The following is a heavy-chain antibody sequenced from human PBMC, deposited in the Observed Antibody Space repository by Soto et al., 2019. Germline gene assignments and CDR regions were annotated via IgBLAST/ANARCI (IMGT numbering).Heavy chain of an antibody. Sequence: GASVKVSCKASGVTFSSYAISWVRQAPGQGLEWMGGIIPIFGTANYAQKFQGRVTITADKSTSTAYMELSSLRSEDTAVYYCARANGYSYGYYYYYGMDVWGQGTTVTVSS. CDR3: ARANGYSYGYYYYYGMDV. CDR1: GVTFSSYA. V-gene: IGHV1-69*06. CDR2: IIPIFGTA. J-gene: IGHJ6*02. D-gene: IGHD5-18*01.